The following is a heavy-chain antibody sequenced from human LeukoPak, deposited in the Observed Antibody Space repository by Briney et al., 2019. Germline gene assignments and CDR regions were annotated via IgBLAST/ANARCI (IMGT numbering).Heavy chain of an antibody. CDR3: ARSRGWWSLDY. CDR2: FYTGFGT. V-gene: IGHV3-23*05. J-gene: IGHJ4*02. D-gene: IGHD6-19*01. Sequence: GGTLRLFCAASGLPFSTAPLHWVRQAPGRGLEGGSAFYTGFGTYYPASLTGRFTISRDNFKNTLFLQMNSLRDEDTAVYYCARSRGWWSLDYWGQGTMVTVSS. CDR1: GLPFSTAP.